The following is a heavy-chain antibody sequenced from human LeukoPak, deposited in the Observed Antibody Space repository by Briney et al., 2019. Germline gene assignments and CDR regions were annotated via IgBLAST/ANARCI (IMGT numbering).Heavy chain of an antibody. V-gene: IGHV3-7*01. D-gene: IGHD5-24*01. CDR3: AKLLGTATTYDS. CDR1: GFTFSGNW. CDR2: INPDGSQK. J-gene: IGHJ4*02. Sequence: GGSLTLSCAASGFTFSGNWMSWVRQAPGKGLEWVASINPDGSQKLYVDSVKGRLTISRDNTKSSLYLQMNSLGAEDTAMYHCAKLLGTATTYDSWGQGTRVTVSS.